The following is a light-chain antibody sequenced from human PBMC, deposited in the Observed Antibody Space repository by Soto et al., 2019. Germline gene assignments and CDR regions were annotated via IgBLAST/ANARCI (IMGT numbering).Light chain of an antibody. CDR2: GAS. CDR3: QEFHNWPLLT. Sequence: EIVMTQSPATLSVSPGERATLSCRASQSITSNLAWYQQKPGQAPRLLIYGASTRATGVPARFSGSGSGTEFTLTISSLQSEDLAIYYWQEFHNWPLLTFGPGTKVEIK. J-gene: IGKJ3*01. CDR1: QSITSN. V-gene: IGKV3-15*01.